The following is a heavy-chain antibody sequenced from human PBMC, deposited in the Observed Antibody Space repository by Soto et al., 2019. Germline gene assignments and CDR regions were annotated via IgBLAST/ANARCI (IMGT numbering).Heavy chain of an antibody. J-gene: IGHJ6*02. CDR1: GFTFSSFA. V-gene: IGHV3-23*01. D-gene: IGHD2-2*01. CDR2: ITSSGGST. CDR3: ARDLAIEIVVPAAPERYGMDV. Sequence: GGSLRLSCAASGFTFSSFAMSWVRQAPGKGLEWVSAITSSGGSTYYADSVKGRFTISRDNSKNTLYLQMNSLRAEDTAVYFCARDLAIEIVVPAAPERYGMDVWGQGTTVTVSS.